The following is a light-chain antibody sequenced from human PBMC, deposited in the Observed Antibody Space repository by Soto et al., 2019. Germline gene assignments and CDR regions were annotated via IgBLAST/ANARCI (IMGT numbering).Light chain of an antibody. V-gene: IGLV1-40*01. CDR1: SSNIGAGYD. CDR2: GNS. J-gene: IGLJ2*01. Sequence: QSVLTQPPSVSGAPGQRVTISCTGSSSNIGAGYDVHWYQQLPGTAPKLLIYGNSNRPSGVPDRFSGSKSGTSASLAITGLQAEDEADYHCQSYDSSLSVVFGGGTKLT. CDR3: QSYDSSLSVV.